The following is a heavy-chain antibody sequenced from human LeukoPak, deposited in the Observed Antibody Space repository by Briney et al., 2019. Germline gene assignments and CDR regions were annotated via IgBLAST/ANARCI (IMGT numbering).Heavy chain of an antibody. Sequence: GESLKISCKGSGYSFTNYWIGWVRQMPGKGLEWMGIIYPGDSDTRYSPSFQGQVTTSADKSISTAYLQWRSLKASDTAMYFCARGPYCSTTSCYSPYYYYYMDVWGKGTTVTVSS. D-gene: IGHD2-2*01. J-gene: IGHJ6*03. CDR3: ARGPYCSTTSCYSPYYYYYMDV. V-gene: IGHV5-51*01. CDR2: IYPGDSDT. CDR1: GYSFTNYW.